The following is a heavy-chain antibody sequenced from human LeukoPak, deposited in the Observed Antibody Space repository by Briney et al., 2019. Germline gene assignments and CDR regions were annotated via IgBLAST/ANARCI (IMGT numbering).Heavy chain of an antibody. CDR3: ARLESYSSYFDH. V-gene: IGHV4-39*01. CDR1: GGSISNSGYF. Sequence: SETLSLTCTVSGGSISNSGYFWGWIRQSPGKGLEWIGNIYYSGITYYNPSLRSRVTVSVDTSKNQFSLRLSSVTAADTAVFYCARLESYSSYFDHWGQGILVTVSS. D-gene: IGHD6-6*01. J-gene: IGHJ5*02. CDR2: IYYSGIT.